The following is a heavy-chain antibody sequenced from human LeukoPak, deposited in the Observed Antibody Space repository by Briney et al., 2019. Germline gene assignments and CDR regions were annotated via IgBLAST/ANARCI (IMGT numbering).Heavy chain of an antibody. CDR3: ARALREDGLDY. V-gene: IGHV3-53*01. J-gene: IGHJ4*02. Sequence: GGSLRLSCAASGFTVSSNYMSWVRQAPGKGLEWVSVIYSGGSTYCADSVKGRFTISRDNSKNTLYLQMNSLRAEDTAVYYCARALREDGLDYWGQGTLVTVSS. CDR1: GFTVSSNY. D-gene: IGHD1-26*01. CDR2: IYSGGST.